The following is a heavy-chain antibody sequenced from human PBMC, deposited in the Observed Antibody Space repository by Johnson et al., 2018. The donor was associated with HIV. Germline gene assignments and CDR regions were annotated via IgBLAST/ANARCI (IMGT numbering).Heavy chain of an antibody. CDR1: GFTFSSYA. Sequence: QVQLVESGGGVVQPGRSLRLSCAASGFTFSSYAMHWVRQAPGKGLEWVAGLRYDGSEKKYADSVRGRFTISRDNDKNTLYLQMNSLRSEDTALYYCAKGGLGHTDAYDIWGQGTMVTVSS. J-gene: IGHJ3*02. D-gene: IGHD6-19*01. CDR3: AKGGLGHTDAYDI. CDR2: LRYDGSEK. V-gene: IGHV3-30-3*01.